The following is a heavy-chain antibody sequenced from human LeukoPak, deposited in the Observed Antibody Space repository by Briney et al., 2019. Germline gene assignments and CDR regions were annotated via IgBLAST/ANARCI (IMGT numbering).Heavy chain of an antibody. D-gene: IGHD3-10*01. Sequence: SETLSLTCTVSGGSISSGGYYWSWIRQHPGKGLEWIGYIYYSGSTYYNPSLKSRVTISVDTSKNQFSLKLSSVTAADTAVYYCARWDSGSYYNMDYWGQGTLVTVSS. J-gene: IGHJ4*02. CDR3: ARWDSGSYYNMDY. V-gene: IGHV4-31*03. CDR2: IYYSGST. CDR1: GGSISSGGYY.